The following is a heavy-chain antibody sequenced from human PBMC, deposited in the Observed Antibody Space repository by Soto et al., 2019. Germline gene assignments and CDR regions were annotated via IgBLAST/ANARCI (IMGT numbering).Heavy chain of an antibody. CDR1: GFAFSNAW. D-gene: IGHD2-8*01. J-gene: IGHJ4*02. CDR2: IKSETDGETI. V-gene: IGHV3-15*01. Sequence: EVQLVESGGGFVKPGGSLRVSCAASGFAFSNAWMSWVRQAPGKGLEWVGRIKSETDGETIDYVAPVKGRFTISRDDSKNTLYLQMNSLKIEDTAVYYCTTDLNGGFDYWGRASLVSVSS. CDR3: TTDLNGGFDY.